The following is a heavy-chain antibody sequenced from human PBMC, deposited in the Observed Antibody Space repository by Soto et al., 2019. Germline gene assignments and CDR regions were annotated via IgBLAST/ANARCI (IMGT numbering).Heavy chain of an antibody. D-gene: IGHD2-2*01. J-gene: IGHJ4*02. CDR2: IIPLLRST. V-gene: IGHV1-69*11. Sequence: QVQLVPSGAQVKKPGSSVKVSCKASGDSFSTYAVSWVRQAPGQGLEWMGKIIPLLRSTTYAQKFRGRVTITADENTSTAYMDLTSLTAEDTAVYYCATDSGIVAVPAAMGFDYWGQGTLVTVSS. CDR3: ATDSGIVAVPAAMGFDY. CDR1: GDSFSTYA.